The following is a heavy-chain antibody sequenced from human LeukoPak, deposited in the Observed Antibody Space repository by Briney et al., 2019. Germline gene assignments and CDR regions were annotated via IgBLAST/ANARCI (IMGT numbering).Heavy chain of an antibody. V-gene: IGHV1-18*01. CDR1: GYTFTSYG. J-gene: IGHJ4*02. CDR3: ARDRYCSSTSYYTSWKSPDIAVAGVDY. CDR2: ISAYNGNT. D-gene: IGHD2-2*02. Sequence: ASVKVSCKASGYTFTSYGISWVRQAPGQGLEWMGWISAYNGNTNYAQKLQGRVIMTTDTSTSTAYMELRSLRSDDTAVYYCARDRYCSSTSYYTSWKSPDIAVAGVDYWGQGTLVTVSS.